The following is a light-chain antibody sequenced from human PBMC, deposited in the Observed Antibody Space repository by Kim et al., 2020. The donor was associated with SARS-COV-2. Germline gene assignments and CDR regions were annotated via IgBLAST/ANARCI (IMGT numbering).Light chain of an antibody. CDR2: EVN. CDR3: SSYAGSNNWE. V-gene: IGLV2-8*01. Sequence: GQAVTIACTGTSSDVGGYNYVSWYQQDPGKAPKLMIYEVNKRPSGVPDRFSGSKSGNTASLTVSGLQAEDEADYYCSSYAGSNNWEFGGRTQLTVL. CDR1: SSDVGGYNY. J-gene: IGLJ2*01.